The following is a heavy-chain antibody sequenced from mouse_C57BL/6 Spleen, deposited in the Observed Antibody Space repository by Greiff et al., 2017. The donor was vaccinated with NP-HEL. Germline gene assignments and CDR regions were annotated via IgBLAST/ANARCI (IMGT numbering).Heavy chain of an antibody. V-gene: IGHV8-8*01. CDR1: GFSLSTFGMG. J-gene: IGHJ1*03. Sequence: QVTLKVSGPGILQPSQSLSLTCSFSGFSLSTFGMGVGWIRQPSGQGLEWLAHIWWDDDKYYNPALKSRLTISKDTSKNQVFLTIANVDTADTATYACALKDRPYDWCFDVWGTGTTVTVSS. CDR2: IWWDDDK. D-gene: IGHD1-1*01. CDR3: ALKDRPYDWCFDV.